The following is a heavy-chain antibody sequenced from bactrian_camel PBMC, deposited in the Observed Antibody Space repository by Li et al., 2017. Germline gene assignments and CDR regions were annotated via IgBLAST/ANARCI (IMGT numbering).Heavy chain of an antibody. Sequence: QLVESGGGSAQVGGSLRLSCSASADALMYMAWFRQAPGQKREAVAAITTGGSSTMYHDSVTGRFTISKDNEKNTLYLQMSNLKPEDTATYYCAAQYTGISGCYATSLAPASFDYWGQGTQVTVS. V-gene: IGHV3S53*01. J-gene: IGHJ4*01. D-gene: IGHD1*01. CDR2: ITTGGSST. CDR3: AAQYTGISGCYATSLAPASFDY. CDR1: ADALMY.